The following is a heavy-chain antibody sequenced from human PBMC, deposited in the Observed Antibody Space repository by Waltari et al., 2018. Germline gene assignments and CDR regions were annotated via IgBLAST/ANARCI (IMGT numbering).Heavy chain of an antibody. V-gene: IGHV4-4*07. CDR3: ARDAAGYTDPYYFDY. D-gene: IGHD6-13*01. J-gene: IGHJ4*02. CDR2: MYTSGRT. CDR1: GGSISSYY. Sequence: QVQLQESGPGLVKPSETLSLTCTASGGSISSYYWSWIRQPAGTGLEWIGRMYTSGRTNYNPSIKSRVTMSVDTSKNQFSLKLGSVTAADTAVYYCARDAAGYTDPYYFDYWGQGTLVTVSS.